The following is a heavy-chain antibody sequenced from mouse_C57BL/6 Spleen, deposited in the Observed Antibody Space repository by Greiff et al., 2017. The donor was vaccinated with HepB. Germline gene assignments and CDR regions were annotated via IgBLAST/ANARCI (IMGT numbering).Heavy chain of an antibody. J-gene: IGHJ2*01. CDR1: GYSITSGYY. V-gene: IGHV3-6*01. CDR2: ISYDGSN. CDR3: ARGTLDY. Sequence: DVQLQESGPGLVKPSQSLSLTCSVTGYSITSGYYWNWIRQFPGNKLERMGYISYDGSNNYNPSLKNRISITRDTSKNQFFLKLNSVTTEDTATYYCARGTLDYWGQGTTLTVSS.